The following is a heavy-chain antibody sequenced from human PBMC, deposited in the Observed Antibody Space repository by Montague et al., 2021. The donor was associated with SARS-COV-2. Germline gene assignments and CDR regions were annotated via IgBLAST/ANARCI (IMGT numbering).Heavy chain of an antibody. V-gene: IGHV4-34*01. CDR2: LNHSGST. CDR3: ARGTKRVFTYDYDSSGYASDY. Sequence: SETLSLTCAGDGDCLSGDNRGRIGKAQGWGLEWIGELNHSGSTKYNPSLKSRVTISVDTSKNQFSLKLSSVTAADTAVHYYARGTKRVFTYDYDSSGYASDYWGQGTLVTVSS. CDR1: GDCLSGDN. D-gene: IGHD3-22*01. J-gene: IGHJ4*02.